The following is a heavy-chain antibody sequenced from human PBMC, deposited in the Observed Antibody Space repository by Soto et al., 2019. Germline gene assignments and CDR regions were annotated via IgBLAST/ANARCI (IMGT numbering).Heavy chain of an antibody. V-gene: IGHV3-21*01. J-gene: IGHJ6*02. CDR3: ARGPWRIAVAGYGMDV. D-gene: IGHD6-19*01. CDR1: GFTFSSYS. CDR2: ISSSSSYI. Sequence: EVQLVESGGGLVKPGGSLRLSCAASGFTFSSYSMNWVRQAPGKGLEWVSSISSSSSYIYYADSVKGRFTISRDNAKNSLYLQMNSLRAEDTAVYYCARGPWRIAVAGYGMDVWGQGTTVTVSS.